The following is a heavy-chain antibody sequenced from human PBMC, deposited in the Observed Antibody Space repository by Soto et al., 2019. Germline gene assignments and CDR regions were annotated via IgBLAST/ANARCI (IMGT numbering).Heavy chain of an antibody. CDR3: GRGYDLLIFDF. V-gene: IGHV4-31*03. J-gene: IGHJ4*02. CDR1: GGSISSGGYY. Sequence: SETLSLTCTVSGGSISSGGYYWSWIRQHPGKGLEWIGYIYYSGSTYYNPSLKSRVTISVDTSKNQFSLKLSSVTAADTAVYYCGRGYDLLIFDFWARGSLVPVSA. CDR2: IYYSGST. D-gene: IGHD3-9*01.